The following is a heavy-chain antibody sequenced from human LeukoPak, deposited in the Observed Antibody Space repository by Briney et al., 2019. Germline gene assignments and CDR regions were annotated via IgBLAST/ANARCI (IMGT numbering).Heavy chain of an antibody. CDR1: GGSISSGGYY. V-gene: IGHV4-31*03. CDR2: IYYSGST. J-gene: IGHJ4*02. Sequence: PSQTLSLTCTVSGGSISSGGYYWSWIRQHPGKGLEWIGYIYYSGSTYYNPSLKSRVTISVDTSKNQFSLKLSSVTAADTAVYYCARRPGISGWLQNYRIGFDYWGQGTLVTVSS. D-gene: IGHD5-24*01. CDR3: ARRPGISGWLQNYRIGFDY.